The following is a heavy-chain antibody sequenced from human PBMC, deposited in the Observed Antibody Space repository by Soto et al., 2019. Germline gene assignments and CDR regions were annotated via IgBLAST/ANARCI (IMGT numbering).Heavy chain of an antibody. CDR3: AREGRLLKYYYYIDV. CDR1: GGTFSSYT. D-gene: IGHD4-17*01. J-gene: IGHJ6*03. CDR2: IIPILGIA. V-gene: IGHV1-69*08. Sequence: QVQLVQSGAEVKKPGSSVKVSCKASGGTFSSYTISWVRQAPGKGLEWMGRIIPILGIANSAQKFQGRVTITADKSTSTAYMELSRLRSEDTAVYYCAREGRLLKYYYYIDVWGQGTTVTVSS.